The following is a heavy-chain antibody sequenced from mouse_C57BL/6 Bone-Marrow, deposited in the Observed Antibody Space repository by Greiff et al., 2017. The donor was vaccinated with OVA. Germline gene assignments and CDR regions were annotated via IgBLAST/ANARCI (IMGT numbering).Heavy chain of an antibody. CDR3: ASSGGIRRAWFAY. Sequence: QVQLKQSGAELARPGASVKLSCKASGYTFTSYGISWVKQRTGQGLEWIGEIYPRSGNTYYNEKFKGKATLTADKSSSTAYMELRSLTSEDSAVYYCASSGGIRRAWFAYWGQGTLVTVSA. V-gene: IGHV1-81*01. CDR1: GYTFTSYG. J-gene: IGHJ3*01. D-gene: IGHD2-12*01. CDR2: IYPRSGNT.